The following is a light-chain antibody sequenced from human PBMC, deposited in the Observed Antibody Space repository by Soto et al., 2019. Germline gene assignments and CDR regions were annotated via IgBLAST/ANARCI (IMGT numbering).Light chain of an antibody. J-gene: IGLJ2*01. CDR1: SSDVGGYNH. CDR2: AVS. V-gene: IGLV2-14*01. Sequence: QSVLTQPASVSGSPGQSITISCTGTSSDVGGYNHVSWYQHSPGKAPKLILFAVSDRPSGVSHRFSGSKSGNTASLTISRLQAEDEADYYCCSYTSLSTVVFGGGTQLTVL. CDR3: CSYTSLSTVV.